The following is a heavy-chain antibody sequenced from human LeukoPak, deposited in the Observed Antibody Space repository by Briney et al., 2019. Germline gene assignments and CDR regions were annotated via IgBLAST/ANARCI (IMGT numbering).Heavy chain of an antibody. CDR3: ARFGTTVTTPGIDY. CDR1: GGSFSGYY. CDR2: INHSGST. J-gene: IGHJ4*02. V-gene: IGHV4-34*01. Sequence: PSETLSLTCAVYGGSFSGYYWSWIRQPPGKGLEWIGEINHSGSTNYNPSLKSRVTISVDTSKNQFSLKLSSVTAADTAVYYCARFGTTVTTPGIDYWGQGTLVTVSS. D-gene: IGHD4-17*01.